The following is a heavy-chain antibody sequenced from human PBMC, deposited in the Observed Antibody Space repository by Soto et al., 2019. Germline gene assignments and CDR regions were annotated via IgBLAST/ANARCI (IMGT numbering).Heavy chain of an antibody. CDR3: TRGFLKSGFDC. V-gene: IGHV6-1*01. CDR2: TYYMSKWHN. D-gene: IGHD3-10*01. CDR1: GDSVSSNS. J-gene: IGHJ4*02. Sequence: SQTLSLTSAISGDSVSSNSWNCVMQSPSRGLEWLGRTYYMSKWHNDYAVSVKSRITINPDTSKNQFSLQLNSVTPEDTALYYCTRGFLKSGFDCWGQGTLVTVSS.